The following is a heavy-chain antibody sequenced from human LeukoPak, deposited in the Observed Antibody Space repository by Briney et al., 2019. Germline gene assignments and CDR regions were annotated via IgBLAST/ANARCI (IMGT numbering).Heavy chain of an antibody. Sequence: PGGSLRLSCAASGFTFGSYGMHWVRQAPGKGLEWVAFIRYDGSNKYYADSVKGRFTMSRDNSKNTLYLQMNSLRAEDTAVYYCAKDRLGYSSGWNGGYFDYWGQGTLVTVSS. CDR1: GFTFGSYG. D-gene: IGHD6-19*01. CDR3: AKDRLGYSSGWNGGYFDY. CDR2: IRYDGSNK. V-gene: IGHV3-30*02. J-gene: IGHJ4*02.